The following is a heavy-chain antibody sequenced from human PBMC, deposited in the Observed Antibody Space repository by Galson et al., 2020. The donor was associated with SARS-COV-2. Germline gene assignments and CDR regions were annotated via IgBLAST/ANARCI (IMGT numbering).Heavy chain of an antibody. CDR2: MAAYNYKT. CDR3: ARDSWRGDFDY. CDR1: GYPFTSYG. V-gene: IGHV1-18*01. J-gene: IGHJ4*02. Sequence: GESLKISCKASGYPFTSYGTSWVRQAPGQGLEWMGWMAAYNYKTVYAQRFQDRVTLTTDISTNTVYMELRNLRSDDTAVYFCARDSWRGDFDYWGQGTLVTVSS. D-gene: IGHD3-10*01.